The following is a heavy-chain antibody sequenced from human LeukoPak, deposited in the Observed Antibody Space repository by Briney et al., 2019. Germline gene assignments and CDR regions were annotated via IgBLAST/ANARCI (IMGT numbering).Heavy chain of an antibody. V-gene: IGHV3-33*06. CDR1: GFTFSNYS. CDR2: IWYDGSKK. Sequence: GGSLRLSCAASGFTFSNYSMHWVRQTPGKGLEWVAVIWYDGSKKYYADSVKGRFTISRDDSKKKIYLQMNSLRAEDTAVYYCAKEGAVRDYYYCMDVWGKGITVTVSS. J-gene: IGHJ6*03. D-gene: IGHD4-23*01. CDR3: AKEGAVRDYYYCMDV.